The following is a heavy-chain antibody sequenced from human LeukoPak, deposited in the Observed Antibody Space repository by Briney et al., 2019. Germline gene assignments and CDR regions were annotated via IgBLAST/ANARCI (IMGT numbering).Heavy chain of an antibody. Sequence: SETLSLTCAVYGGSFSGYYWSWIRQPPGKGLEWIGEINHTGSTNYNPSLKSRVTISVDTSKNQFSLKLSSVTAADTAVYYCARSSPIHKYCSSTSCYTPALVRGIFDYWGQGTLVTVSS. CDR3: ARSSPIHKYCSSTSCYTPALVRGIFDY. J-gene: IGHJ4*02. D-gene: IGHD2-2*02. V-gene: IGHV4-34*01. CDR1: GGSFSGYY. CDR2: INHTGST.